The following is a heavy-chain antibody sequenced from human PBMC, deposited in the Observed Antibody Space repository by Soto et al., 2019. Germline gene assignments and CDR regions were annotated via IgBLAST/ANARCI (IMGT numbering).Heavy chain of an antibody. Sequence: GGSLRLSCAASGFTFSNAWMSWVRQAPGKGLEWVGRIKSKTDGGTTDYAAPVKGRFTISRDDSKNTLYLQMNSLKTEDTAVYYCTTDLVHCSSTSCPGPWGQGTLVTVSS. V-gene: IGHV3-15*01. CDR1: GFTFSNAW. D-gene: IGHD2-2*01. J-gene: IGHJ5*02. CDR3: TTDLVHCSSTSCPGP. CDR2: IKSKTDGGTT.